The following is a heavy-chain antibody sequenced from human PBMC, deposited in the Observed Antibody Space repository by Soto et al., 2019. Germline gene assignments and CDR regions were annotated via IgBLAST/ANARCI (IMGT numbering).Heavy chain of an antibody. CDR1: GFTFSSYK. J-gene: IGHJ4*01. CDR2: ISSSGSFI. V-gene: IGHV3-21*01. D-gene: IGHD2-2*02. Sequence: PGGSLRLSCAASGFTFSSYKMTWVRQAPGKGLEWVSSISSSGSFIYYADSLRGRFAISRDNTKNSLYLQMNSLRAEDTAVYYCARDQERTATPYFDNWGQGTLVTVSS. CDR3: ARDQERTATPYFDN.